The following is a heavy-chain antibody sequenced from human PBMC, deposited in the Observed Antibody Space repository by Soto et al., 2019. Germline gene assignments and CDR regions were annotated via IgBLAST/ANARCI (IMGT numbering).Heavy chain of an antibody. Sequence: GGSLRLSCAASGFTFSSYWMSWVRQAPGKGLEWVANIKQDGSEKYYVDSVKGRFTISRDNAKNSLYLQMNSLRAEDTAVYYCARGSVVVPAADAFDIWGQGTMVTVSS. CDR2: IKQDGSEK. CDR1: GFTFSSYW. J-gene: IGHJ3*02. CDR3: ARGSVVVPAADAFDI. D-gene: IGHD2-2*01. V-gene: IGHV3-7*01.